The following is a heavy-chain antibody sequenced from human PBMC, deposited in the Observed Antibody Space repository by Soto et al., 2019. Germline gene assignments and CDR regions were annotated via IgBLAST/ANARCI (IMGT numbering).Heavy chain of an antibody. CDR1: GGSISSGGYY. D-gene: IGHD6-13*01. V-gene: IGHV4-31*03. Sequence: SETLSLTCTVSGGSISSGGYYWSWIRQHPGKGLEWIGYIYYSGSTYYNPSLKSRVTISVDTSKNQFSLKLSSVTAADTAVYYCAREIKGSSWSLDYWGQGTLVTVSS. CDR3: AREIKGSSWSLDY. CDR2: IYYSGST. J-gene: IGHJ4*02.